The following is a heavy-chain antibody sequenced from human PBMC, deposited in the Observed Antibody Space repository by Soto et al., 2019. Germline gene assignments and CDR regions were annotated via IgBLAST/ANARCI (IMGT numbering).Heavy chain of an antibody. D-gene: IGHD6-13*01. J-gene: IGHJ4*02. CDR1: GFSLSTRGVG. V-gene: IGHV2-5*02. Sequence: QITLKESGPTLMKPTQTLTLTCTFSGFSLSTRGVGVGWIRQPPGKALEWLALIYWDDDKRYSPTLKTRLTITKDSAKNQVVLTMTNMDPLDTATYSCAHIGVSRCFDIWGQGTLVTVSS. CDR2: IYWDDDK. CDR3: AHIGVSRCFDI.